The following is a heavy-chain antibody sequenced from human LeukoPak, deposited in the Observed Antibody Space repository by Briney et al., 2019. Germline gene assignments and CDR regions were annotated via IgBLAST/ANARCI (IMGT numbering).Heavy chain of an antibody. Sequence: GASVKVSCKPSGYTFTGYYLHWVRQAPGQPLEWIGWISPNTGATIYAQNFHRRDTISRVTSISTAYMALSSLRSDDTAVYYCASDRAGSGWPRPFYFEFWGQGTLVTVSS. CDR3: ASDRAGSGWPRPFYFEF. J-gene: IGHJ4*02. D-gene: IGHD6-19*01. CDR2: ISPNTGAT. V-gene: IGHV1-2*02. CDR1: GYTFTGYY.